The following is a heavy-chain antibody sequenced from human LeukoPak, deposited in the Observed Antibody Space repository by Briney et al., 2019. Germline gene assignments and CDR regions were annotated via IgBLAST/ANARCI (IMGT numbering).Heavy chain of an antibody. CDR2: ISSGSAFI. Sequence: GGSLRLSCTASGFTFSSYSMNWVRQAPGKGLEWVSSISSGSAFIYYADSVKGRFTISRDNAKKSLYLQMNSLRAEDTAVYYCARDRTYGDYVGYYYYYMDVWGKGTTVTVSS. D-gene: IGHD4-17*01. J-gene: IGHJ6*03. CDR1: GFTFSSYS. CDR3: ARDRTYGDYVGYYYYYMDV. V-gene: IGHV3-21*01.